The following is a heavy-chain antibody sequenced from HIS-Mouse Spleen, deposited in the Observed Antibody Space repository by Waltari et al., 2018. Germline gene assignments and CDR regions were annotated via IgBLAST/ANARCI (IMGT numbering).Heavy chain of an antibody. V-gene: IGHV3-30*18. CDR2: ISYDGSNK. J-gene: IGHJ6*02. CDR1: GFTFSRYR. D-gene: IGHD7-27*01. CDR3: AKSLTGDYYYGMDV. Sequence: QVQLVESGGGVVQPGRSLRLSCAASGFTFSRYRIPCVRPAPGTGLEWVAVISYDGSNKYYADSVKGRFTISRDNSKNTLYLQMNSLRAEDTAVYYCAKSLTGDYYYGMDVWGQGTTVTVSS.